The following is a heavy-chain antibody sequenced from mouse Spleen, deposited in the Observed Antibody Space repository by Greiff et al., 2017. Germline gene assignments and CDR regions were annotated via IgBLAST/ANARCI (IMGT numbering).Heavy chain of an antibody. CDR3: ARHGNYVTWFAY. CDR1: GFTFSSYG. D-gene: IGHD2-1*01. J-gene: IGHJ3*01. V-gene: IGHV5-6*02. Sequence: EVKLVESGGDLVKPGGSLKLSCAASGFTFSSYGMSWVRQTPDKRLEWVATISSGGSYTYYPDSVKGRFTISRDNAKNTLYLQMSSLKSEDTAMYYCARHGNYVTWFAYWGQGTLVTVSA. CDR2: ISSGGSYT.